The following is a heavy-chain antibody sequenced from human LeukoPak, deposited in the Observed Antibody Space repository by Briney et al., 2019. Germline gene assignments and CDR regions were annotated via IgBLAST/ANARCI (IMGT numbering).Heavy chain of an antibody. Sequence: GGSLRLSCAASGFTFDDYAMHGVRHAPGRGVEGVSGIIWNIRSIGYAHSVKGRFTISRDNAKNSLYLQMNRLRAEDTALYYCAKDMSTFWSGYSFDYWGQGTLVTVSS. CDR2: IIWNIRSI. D-gene: IGHD3-3*01. CDR1: GFTFDDYA. J-gene: IGHJ4*02. V-gene: IGHV3-9*01. CDR3: AKDMSTFWSGYSFDY.